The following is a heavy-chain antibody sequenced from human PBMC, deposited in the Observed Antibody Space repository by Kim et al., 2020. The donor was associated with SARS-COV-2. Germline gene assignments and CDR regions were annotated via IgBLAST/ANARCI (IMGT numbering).Heavy chain of an antibody. V-gene: IGHV3-74*01. CDR2: INSAESDT. J-gene: IGHJ5*02. Sequence: GGSLRLSCEASGFTFSSYWINWVRQVPGKGLVWVSPINSAESDTHYADSVKGRFTISRDNAKNTLHLQLNSLGVEDTAIYYCARGSFQQGFDPWGQGTLVTVSS. D-gene: IGHD6-13*01. CDR1: GFTFSSYW. CDR3: ARGSFQQGFDP.